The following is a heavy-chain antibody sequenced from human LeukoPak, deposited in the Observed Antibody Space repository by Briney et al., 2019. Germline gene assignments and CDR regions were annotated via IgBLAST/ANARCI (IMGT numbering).Heavy chain of an antibody. CDR3: AKASAAGTGRGVDY. V-gene: IGHV4-59*01. CDR2: IYYSGST. CDR1: GGSISSYY. J-gene: IGHJ4*02. Sequence: PSETLSLTCTVSGGSISSYYWSWIRQPPGKGLEWIGYIYYSGSTNYNPSLKSRVTISVDTSKNQFSLKLSSVTAADTAVYYCAKASAAGTGRGVDYWGQGTLVTVSS. D-gene: IGHD6-13*01.